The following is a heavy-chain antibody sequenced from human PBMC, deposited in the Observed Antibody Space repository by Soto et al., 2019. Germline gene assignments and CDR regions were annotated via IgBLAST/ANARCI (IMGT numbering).Heavy chain of an antibody. J-gene: IGHJ5*02. CDR1: GGSISGSSYY. D-gene: IGHD3-3*02. CDR3: ASPKIAFYNWFDP. V-gene: IGHV4-39*01. CDR2: IYYSGST. Sequence: SETLSLTCTVSGGSISGSSYYWGWIRQPPGKGLEWIGSIYYSGSTYYNPSLKSRVTISVDTSKNQFSLKLSSVTAADTAVYYCASPKIAFYNWFDPWGQGTLVTVYS.